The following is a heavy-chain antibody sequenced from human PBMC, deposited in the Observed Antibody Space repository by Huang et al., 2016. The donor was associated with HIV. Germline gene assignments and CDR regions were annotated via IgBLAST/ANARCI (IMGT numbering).Heavy chain of an antibody. Sequence: EVQLLESGGGLVQPGGSLRISCAASIFTFSTSAISWVRQAPGKGLEWVSGISGSGSSTYYADSVKGRFTISRDNSRNTLYPQMKSLRVEDTAIYYCAKGSERSLTGPKYQYYFDYWGQGTLVTVSS. D-gene: IGHD3-3*01. CDR1: IFTFSTSA. CDR2: ISGSGSST. V-gene: IGHV3-23*01. J-gene: IGHJ4*02. CDR3: AKGSERSLTGPKYQYYFDY.